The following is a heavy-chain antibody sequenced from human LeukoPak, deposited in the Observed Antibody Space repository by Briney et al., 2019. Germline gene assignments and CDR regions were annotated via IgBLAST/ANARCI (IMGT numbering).Heavy chain of an antibody. Sequence: GSLRLSCAASGFTFSSYSMNWVRQAPGKGLEWVSGIRADAVTTYYADSVKGRFIISRDNSKNTVYLQMNSLSAEDAAVYYCVKDDGWVQYANWGQGTLVTVSS. V-gene: IGHV3-23*01. CDR3: VKDDGWVQYAN. CDR2: IRADAVTT. D-gene: IGHD5-24*01. J-gene: IGHJ4*02. CDR1: GFTFSSYS.